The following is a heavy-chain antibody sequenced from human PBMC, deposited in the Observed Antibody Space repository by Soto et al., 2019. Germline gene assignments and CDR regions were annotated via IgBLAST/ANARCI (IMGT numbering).Heavy chain of an antibody. CDR2: IYPGDSDT. J-gene: IGHJ4*02. V-gene: IGHV5-51*01. CDR1: GYSFTSYW. Sequence: EVQLVQSGAEVKKPGESLKISCKGSGYSFTSYWIGWVRQMPGKGLEWMGIIYPGDSDTRYSPSFQGQVTISADKSISTAYLQWSSLKASDTAMYYCARPGPHSSSWYYDLFYWGQGTLVTVSS. D-gene: IGHD6-13*01. CDR3: ARPGPHSSSWYYDLFY.